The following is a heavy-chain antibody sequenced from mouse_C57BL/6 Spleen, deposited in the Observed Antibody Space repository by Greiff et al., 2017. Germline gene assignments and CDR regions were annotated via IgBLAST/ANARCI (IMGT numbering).Heavy chain of an antibody. V-gene: IGHV3-6*01. J-gene: IGHJ2*01. Sequence: EVKLVESGPGLVKPSQSLSLTCSVTGYSITSGYYWNWIRQFPGNKLEWMGYISYDGSNNYNPSLKNRISITRDTSKNQFFLKLNSVTTEDTATYYCAPLLRYYFDYWGQGTTLTVSS. CDR1: GYSITSGYY. CDR2: ISYDGSN. D-gene: IGHD1-1*01. CDR3: APLLRYYFDY.